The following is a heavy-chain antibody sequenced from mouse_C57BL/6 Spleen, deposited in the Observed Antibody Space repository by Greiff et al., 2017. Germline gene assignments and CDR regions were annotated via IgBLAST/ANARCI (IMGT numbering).Heavy chain of an antibody. CDR1: GFSLSTFGMG. Sequence: QVTLKVSGPGILQPSQTLSLTCSFSGFSLSTFGMGVGWIRQPSGKGLEWLAHIWWDDDKYYNPALKSRLTISKDTSKNQVFLKIANVDTADTATYYCARISSRYYGSSYGSWYFDVWGTGTTVTVSS. CDR2: IWWDDDK. J-gene: IGHJ1*03. D-gene: IGHD1-1*01. V-gene: IGHV8-8*01. CDR3: ARISSRYYGSSYGSWYFDV.